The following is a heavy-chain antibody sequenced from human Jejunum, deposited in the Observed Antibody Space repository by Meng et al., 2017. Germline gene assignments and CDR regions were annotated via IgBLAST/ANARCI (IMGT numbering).Heavy chain of an antibody. CDR2: IKPDGGEE. J-gene: IGHJ4*02. V-gene: IGHV3-7*01. Sequence: GGSLRLSCAASGFAFRSYWMGWVRQVPGKGLEWVANIKPDGGEEYYLDSVRGRFTISRDNAKNSLYLQMNSLSAEDTAVYYCTKDGSGWSAYWGQGTLVTVSS. D-gene: IGHD6-19*01. CDR3: TKDGSGWSAY. CDR1: GFAFRSYW.